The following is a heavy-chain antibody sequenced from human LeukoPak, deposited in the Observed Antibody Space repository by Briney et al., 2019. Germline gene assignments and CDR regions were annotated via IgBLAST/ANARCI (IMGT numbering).Heavy chain of an antibody. D-gene: IGHD2-15*01. CDR1: GGSISSRSYY. CDR2: IYYSRIT. V-gene: IGHV4-39*02. CDR3: ATEGYCSGGSCYTLDY. J-gene: IGHJ4*02. Sequence: SETLSLPCTVSGGSISSRSYYWGWIRQPPGKGLEWIGSIYYSRITYYIPSLKDRVTISVDTSKNQFSLRMSSVTAADTAVYYCATEGYCSGGSCYTLDYWGQGTLVTVSS.